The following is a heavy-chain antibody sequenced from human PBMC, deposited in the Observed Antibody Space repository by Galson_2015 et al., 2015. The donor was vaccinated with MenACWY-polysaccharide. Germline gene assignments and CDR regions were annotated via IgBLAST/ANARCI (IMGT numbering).Heavy chain of an antibody. D-gene: IGHD3-10*01. CDR1: RGSIIARDYC. CDR2: IYFSGDT. Sequence: SESLSLTCSVSRGSIIARDYCWGWLRQTPGKGLEWMGTIYFSGDTFYNPSLKSRITISLDTSRNQFSLKLTSVTAADTAVYFCAAYYASGSSFAYWGQGTLVPVSS. V-gene: IGHV4-39*07. J-gene: IGHJ4*02. CDR3: AAYYASGSSFAY.